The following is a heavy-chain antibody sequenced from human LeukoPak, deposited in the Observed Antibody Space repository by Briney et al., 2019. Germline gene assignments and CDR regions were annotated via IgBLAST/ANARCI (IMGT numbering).Heavy chain of an antibody. CDR1: GDSVSSGSFY. Sequence: WETLSLTCTVSGDSVSSGSFYWSRIPQPPGEGLEWTGYSYYGGSTNYNPSLKRRVTISVDPSKSQLSLRLSSVTAADTAVYYCARAQYYYDSSGYSQYYFDYWCQGTLVTVSS. V-gene: IGHV4-61*01. D-gene: IGHD3-22*01. J-gene: IGHJ4*02. CDR2: SYYGGST. CDR3: ARAQYYYDSSGYSQYYFDY.